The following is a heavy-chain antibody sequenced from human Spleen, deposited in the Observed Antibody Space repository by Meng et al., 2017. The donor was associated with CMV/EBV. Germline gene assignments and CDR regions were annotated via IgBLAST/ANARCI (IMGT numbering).Heavy chain of an antibody. Sequence: SETLSLTCTVSGASISDYYWNWMRQAPGKGLEWIGHVYYGGRTNYNPSLKGRVAISVDTSKNQFSLRLSSVTAADTAVYYCARARFDYWGQGTLVTVSS. J-gene: IGHJ4*02. CDR1: GASISDYY. V-gene: IGHV4-59*08. CDR2: VYYGGRT. CDR3: ARARFDY.